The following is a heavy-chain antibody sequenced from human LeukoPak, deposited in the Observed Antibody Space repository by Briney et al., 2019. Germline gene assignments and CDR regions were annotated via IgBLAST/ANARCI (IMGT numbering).Heavy chain of an antibody. Sequence: GGSPRLSCAASGFTFSSYSMNWVRQAPGKGLEWVSSISSSSSYIYYAASVKGRFTISRDNAKNSLYLQMNSLRAEDTAVYYCARGPHGAAMENPFDYWGQGTLVTVSS. D-gene: IGHD5-18*01. CDR1: GFTFSSYS. CDR3: ARGPHGAAMENPFDY. V-gene: IGHV3-21*01. J-gene: IGHJ4*02. CDR2: ISSSSSYI.